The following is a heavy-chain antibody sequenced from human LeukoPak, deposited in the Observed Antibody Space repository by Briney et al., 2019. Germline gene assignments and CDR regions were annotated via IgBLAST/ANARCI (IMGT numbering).Heavy chain of an antibody. Sequence: SETLALTCTVFCCSISSYYLGWIGQPAGKGLEWIGRIYTSGSSNYNPSLKSRVTMSVDRSKTQFSLKQRSVTAADTAVYYCARDRSGDYYMDVWGKGTTVTISS. CDR2: IYTSGSS. J-gene: IGHJ6*03. CDR1: CCSISSYY. V-gene: IGHV4-4*07. CDR3: ARDRSGDYYMDV. D-gene: IGHD2-15*01.